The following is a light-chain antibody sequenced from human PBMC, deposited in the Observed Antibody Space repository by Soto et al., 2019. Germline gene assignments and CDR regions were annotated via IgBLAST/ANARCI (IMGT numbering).Light chain of an antibody. CDR3: QQYNNWPP. Sequence: EIVMTQSPATLSVSPGERATLSSRASQSVSSNLSWYQHKPGQAPRLFIYGASTRATGIPARFSGSGSGTDFTLTISSLQSEDFAVYYCQQYNNWPPFGQGTKVDIK. V-gene: IGKV3-15*01. CDR1: QSVSSN. J-gene: IGKJ1*01. CDR2: GAS.